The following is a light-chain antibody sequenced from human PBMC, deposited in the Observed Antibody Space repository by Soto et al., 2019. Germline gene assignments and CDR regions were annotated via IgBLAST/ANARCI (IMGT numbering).Light chain of an antibody. CDR2: DVN. V-gene: IGLV2-14*01. CDR1: SSDVGGYNY. J-gene: IGLJ2*01. CDR3: SSYTGSSTYVV. Sequence: QSALTQPASVSGSPGQSITISCTGTSSDVGGYNYVSWYQQHPGKSPKLMIYDVNNRPSGVSNRFSGSKSGNTASLTISGLQAEDEADYYCSSYTGSSTYVVFGGGIKLTVL.